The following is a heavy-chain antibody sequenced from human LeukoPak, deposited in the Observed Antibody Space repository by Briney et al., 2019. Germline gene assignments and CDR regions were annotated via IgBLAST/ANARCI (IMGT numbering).Heavy chain of an antibody. CDR3: ARGRGYVWGSYRLAP. D-gene: IGHD3-16*02. J-gene: IGHJ5*02. Sequence: PSETLSLTCTVSGGSISSYYWSWIRQPPGKGLEWIGEINHSGSTNYNPSLKSRVTISVDTSKNQFSLKLSSVTAADTAVYYCARGRGYVWGSYRLAPWGQGTLVTVSS. CDR2: INHSGST. CDR1: GGSISSYY. V-gene: IGHV4-34*01.